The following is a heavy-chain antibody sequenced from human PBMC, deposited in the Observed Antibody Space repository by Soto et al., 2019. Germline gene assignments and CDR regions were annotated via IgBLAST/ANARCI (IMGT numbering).Heavy chain of an antibody. D-gene: IGHD3-9*01. J-gene: IGHJ4*02. V-gene: IGHV3-23*01. CDR1: GFTFSSYA. CDR3: AKDLHYDILTGYYTQDY. CDR2: ISGSGGST. Sequence: QPGGSLRLSCAASGFTFSSYAMSWVRQAPGKGLEWVSAISGSGGSTYYADSVKGRFTISRDNSKNTLYLQMNSLRAEDTAVYYYAKDLHYDILTGYYTQDYWGQGTLVTVSS.